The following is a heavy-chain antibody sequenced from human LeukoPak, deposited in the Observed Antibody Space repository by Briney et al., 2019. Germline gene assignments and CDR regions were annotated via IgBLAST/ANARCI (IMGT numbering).Heavy chain of an antibody. CDR3: ARDRGGSSFQATMDV. J-gene: IGHJ6*03. V-gene: IGHV3-21*01. D-gene: IGHD6-13*01. CDR2: ISSSSSCI. Sequence: GGSLRLSCAASGFTFSSYSMNWVRQAPGKGLEWVSSISSSSSCIYYADSVKGRFTISRDNAKNSLYLQMNSLRAEDTAVYYCARDRGGSSFQATMDVWGKGTTVTVSS. CDR1: GFTFSSYS.